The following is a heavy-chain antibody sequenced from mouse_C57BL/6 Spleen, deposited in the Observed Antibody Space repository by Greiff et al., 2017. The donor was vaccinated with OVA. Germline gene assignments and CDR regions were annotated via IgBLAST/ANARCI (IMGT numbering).Heavy chain of an antibody. V-gene: IGHV1-80*01. Sequence: VQLQQSGAELVKPGASVKISCKASGYAFSSYWMNWVKQRPGKGLEWIGQIYPGDGDTNYNGKFKGKATLTADKSSSTAYMQLSSLTSEDSAVYFCARRFVGSSLYAMDYWGQGTSVTVSS. D-gene: IGHD1-1*01. CDR1: GYAFSSYW. CDR3: ARRFVGSSLYAMDY. CDR2: IYPGDGDT. J-gene: IGHJ4*01.